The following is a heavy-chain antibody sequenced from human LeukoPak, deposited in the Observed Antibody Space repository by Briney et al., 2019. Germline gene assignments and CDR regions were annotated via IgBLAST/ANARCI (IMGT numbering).Heavy chain of an antibody. Sequence: PSETLSLTCTVSGGSISSSSYYWGWIRQPPGKGLEWIGSIYYSGSTYYNPSLKSRVTISVDTSKNQFSLKLSSVTAADTAVYYCARNPDTAMVLRFYNWFDPWGQGTLVTVSP. CDR2: IYYSGST. CDR3: ARNPDTAMVLRFYNWFDP. D-gene: IGHD5-18*01. CDR1: GGSISSSSYY. V-gene: IGHV4-39*07. J-gene: IGHJ5*02.